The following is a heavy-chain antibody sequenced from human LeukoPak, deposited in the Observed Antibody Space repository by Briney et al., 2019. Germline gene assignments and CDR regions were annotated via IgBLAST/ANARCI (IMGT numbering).Heavy chain of an antibody. Sequence: GRSLRLSCAASGFTFDDYAMHWDRQAPGKGLEWVSGISWNSGSIGYADSVKGRFTISRDNAKNSLYLQMNSLRAEDTALYYCAKIDGYGVDYWGQGTLVTVSS. J-gene: IGHJ4*02. CDR3: AKIDGYGVDY. D-gene: IGHD5-24*01. CDR1: GFTFDDYA. V-gene: IGHV3-9*01. CDR2: ISWNSGSI.